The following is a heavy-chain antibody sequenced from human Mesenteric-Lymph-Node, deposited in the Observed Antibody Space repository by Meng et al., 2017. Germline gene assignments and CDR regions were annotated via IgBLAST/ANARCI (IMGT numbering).Heavy chain of an antibody. CDR1: GYTFTAYY. J-gene: IGHJ5*02. CDR2: INPNSGDT. D-gene: IGHD2-15*01. V-gene: IGHV1-2*02. CDR3: AKGGSFEGHHSGGFPFGA. Sequence: ASVKVSCKASGYTFTAYYMLWMRQAPGQGLEWMGWINPNSGDTSYSQRFQGRVTMTRDSSITTAYMELSSLISDDTAIYYCAKGGSFEGHHSGGFPFGAWGQGTLVTVSS.